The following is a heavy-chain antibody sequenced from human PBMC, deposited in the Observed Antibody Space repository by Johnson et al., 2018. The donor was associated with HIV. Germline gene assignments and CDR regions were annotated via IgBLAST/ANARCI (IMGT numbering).Heavy chain of an antibody. J-gene: IGHJ3*02. D-gene: IGHD2-15*01. CDR3: AKEALRGGEYDAFDI. V-gene: IGHV3-30*02. CDR2: IRYDGSNK. Sequence: QMQLVESGGGVVQPGGSLRLSCEVSGFTFSNYGMHWVRQAPGKGLEWVAFIRYDGSNKYYADSVKGRFNIFRYNSKNTLYMQMKSMRVEETAVYYCAKEALRGGEYDAFDIWGQGTMVTVS. CDR1: GFTFSNYG.